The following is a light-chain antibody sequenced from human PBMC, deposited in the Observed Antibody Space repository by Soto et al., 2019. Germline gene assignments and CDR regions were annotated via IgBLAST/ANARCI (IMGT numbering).Light chain of an antibody. Sequence: SALTPPASVSWSPGHSITISCTGTSSDVGSYNFVSWYQQHPGKAPKLMIYEASKRPSGVSNRFSGSKSGNTASLTISGLQPEDEADYYCCSYAGSSTYVFGAGTKVTVL. CDR3: CSYAGSSTYV. J-gene: IGLJ1*01. V-gene: IGLV2-23*01. CDR2: EAS. CDR1: SSDVGSYNF.